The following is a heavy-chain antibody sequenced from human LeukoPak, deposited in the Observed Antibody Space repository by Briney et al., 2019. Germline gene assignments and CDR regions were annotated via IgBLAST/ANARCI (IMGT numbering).Heavy chain of an antibody. CDR3: ARHPGRLFDY. CDR1: GGSISSSSFY. CDR2: IYYSGNT. J-gene: IGHJ4*02. Sequence: SETLSLTCTVPGGSISSSSFYWGWIRQPPGKGLEWIGSIYYSGNTYYNPSLKSRVSISVDTSKNQFSLKLSSVTAADTAVYNCARHPGRLFDYWGQGTLVTVSS. V-gene: IGHV4-39*01.